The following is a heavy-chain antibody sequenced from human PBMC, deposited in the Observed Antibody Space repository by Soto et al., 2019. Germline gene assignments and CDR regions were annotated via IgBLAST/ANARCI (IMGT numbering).Heavy chain of an antibody. J-gene: IGHJ3*02. Sequence: SETLSLTCTVSGGSISSSSYYWGWIRQPPGKGLEWIGSMYYSGSTYYNPALKSRVTISVETSKNQFSLKLSSVTAADTAVYYCARHVDWLFLAGAFDIWGQGTMVTVSS. CDR3: ARHVDWLFLAGAFDI. D-gene: IGHD3-9*01. V-gene: IGHV4-39*01. CDR1: GGSISSSSYY. CDR2: MYYSGST.